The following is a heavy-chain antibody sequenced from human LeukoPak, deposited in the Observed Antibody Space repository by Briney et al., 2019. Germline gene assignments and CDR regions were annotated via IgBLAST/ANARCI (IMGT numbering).Heavy chain of an antibody. Sequence: ASVKVSCKASGYTFTNYYIHWVRQAPGQGLEWMGLMNPSGGGTSFAQKFQGRVSVATDTSTSTVYMELSSLRSEDTAIYYCLGYCSSTTCNVDAFDIWGQGTRVTVSS. CDR2: MNPSGGGT. CDR3: LGYCSSTTCNVDAFDI. CDR1: GYTFTNYY. J-gene: IGHJ3*02. D-gene: IGHD2-2*01. V-gene: IGHV1-46*01.